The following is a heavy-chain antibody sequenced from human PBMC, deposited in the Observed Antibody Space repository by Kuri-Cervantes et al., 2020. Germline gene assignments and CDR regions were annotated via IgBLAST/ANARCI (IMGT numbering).Heavy chain of an antibody. V-gene: IGHV1-46*01. CDR1: GYTFTSYY. Sequence: ASVKVSCKASGYTFTSYYIHWVRQAPGQGLEWMGLINTSGGSRNYAQKFQDRVTMTRDTSTSTAYMELSSLRSEDTAVYYCARGEEGAFDIWGQGTMVTVSS. CDR3: ARGEEGAFDI. J-gene: IGHJ3*02. CDR2: INTSGGSR.